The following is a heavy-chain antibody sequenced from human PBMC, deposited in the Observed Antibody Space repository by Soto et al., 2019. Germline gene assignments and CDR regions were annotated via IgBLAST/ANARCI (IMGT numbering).Heavy chain of an antibody. Sequence: EVQLVESGGGLVQPGGSLRLSCAASGFTFSRYTMHWVRQAPGKGLEYVSAISSDGGTTYYADSVRGRCTIYRDNSKNTLYLQMGSLRDEAMAVSYCARADVGTTIFATRYFYDYWGQGTLVTVSS. CDR3: ARADVGTTIFATRYFYDY. CDR2: ISSDGGTT. V-gene: IGHV3-64*07. D-gene: IGHD3-3*02. CDR1: GFTFSRYT. J-gene: IGHJ4*02.